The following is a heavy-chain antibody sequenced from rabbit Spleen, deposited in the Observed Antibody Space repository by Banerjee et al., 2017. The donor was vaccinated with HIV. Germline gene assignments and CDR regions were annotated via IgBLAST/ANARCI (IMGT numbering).Heavy chain of an antibody. CDR3: ARDTSSSFSSYGMDL. CDR1: GFDFNNYY. Sequence: QLLEESGGGLVQPGGSLTLSCKASGFDFNNYYMTWVRQAPGKGLEWIGLTEPVFGTTYYASWVNGRFTISSHNAQNTLYLQLKSLTAADSATYFCARDTSSSFSSYGMDLWGQGTLVTVS. J-gene: IGHJ6*01. CDR2: TEPVFGTT. D-gene: IGHD1-1*01. V-gene: IGHV1S7*01.